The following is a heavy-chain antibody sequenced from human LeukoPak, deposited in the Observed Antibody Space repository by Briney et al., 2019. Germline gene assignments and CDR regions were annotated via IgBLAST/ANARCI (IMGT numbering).Heavy chain of an antibody. D-gene: IGHD3-16*02. V-gene: IGHV3-23*01. CDR1: GFTFRSYA. CDR2: ISGSGGST. J-gene: IGHJ4*02. Sequence: GGSLRLSCAASGFTFRSYAMSWVRQAPGKGLEWVSAISGSGGSTYYADSVKGRFTISRDNSKNTLYLQMNSLRAEDTAVYYCAKYTTITFGGVIAEFDYWGQGTLVTVSS. CDR3: AKYTTITFGGVIAEFDY.